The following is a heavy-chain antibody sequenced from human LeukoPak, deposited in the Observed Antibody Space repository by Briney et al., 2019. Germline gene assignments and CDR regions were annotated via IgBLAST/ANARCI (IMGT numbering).Heavy chain of an antibody. J-gene: IGHJ4*02. Sequence: GASLKICCEGSGYSFTSYWIAWVRQMPGKGLEWMGIIYPDDSDTRYSPSFQGHVTIAADKYISTAYLQSSSLKDSDNAMYYCARQRRSSGWPNDYWGQGTLVT. CDR3: ARQRRSSGWPNDY. CDR1: GYSFTSYW. CDR2: IYPDDSDT. V-gene: IGHV5-51*01. D-gene: IGHD6-19*01.